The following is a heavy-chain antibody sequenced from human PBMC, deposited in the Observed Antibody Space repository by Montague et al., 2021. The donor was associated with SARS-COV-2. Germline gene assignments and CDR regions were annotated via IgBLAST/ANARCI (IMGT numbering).Heavy chain of an antibody. CDR3: ARDYVILTGLYNEYYNYGGMDV. V-gene: IGHV3-20*04. CDR2: INWTGGSI. J-gene: IGHJ6*02. Sequence: SRRLSCAASGFTFDYYGMSWVRQAPGKGLEWVSGINWTGGSIGYADSVKGRFTISRDNAKNSLYLQMNSLRAEDTAMYYCARDYVILTGLYNEYYNYGGMDVWDQGTTVTVSS. D-gene: IGHD3-9*01. CDR1: GFTFDYYG.